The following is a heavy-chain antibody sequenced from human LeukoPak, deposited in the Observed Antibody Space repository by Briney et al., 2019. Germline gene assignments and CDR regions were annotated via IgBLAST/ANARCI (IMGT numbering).Heavy chain of an antibody. CDR3: ARESPGTEAFDI. CDR1: GFTFSSYE. Sequence: GGSLRLSCAASGFTFSSYEMNWVRQAPGKGLEWVSYISSSGSTIYYADSVKGRFTISRDNAKNSLFLQMNSLRAEDTAVYYCARESPGTEAFDIWGQGTMVTVSS. V-gene: IGHV3-48*03. J-gene: IGHJ3*02. D-gene: IGHD6-13*01. CDR2: ISSSGSTI.